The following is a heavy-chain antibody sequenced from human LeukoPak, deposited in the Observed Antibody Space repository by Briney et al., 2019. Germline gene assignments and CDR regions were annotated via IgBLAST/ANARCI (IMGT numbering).Heavy chain of an antibody. CDR3: AKDDDRFMPVPSTQFDY. D-gene: IGHD5/OR15-5a*01. V-gene: IGHV3-23*01. CDR2: ISGDGYRT. J-gene: IGHJ4*02. CDR1: GLIFPNYG. Sequence: GGSLRLSCVASGLIFPNYGMSWVRQAPGKGLEWVSTISGDGYRTYYADSVKGRFTISRDNSKSTLYLQMNRLRVDDTAIYHSAKDDDRFMPVPSTQFDYWGQGTLVTVSS.